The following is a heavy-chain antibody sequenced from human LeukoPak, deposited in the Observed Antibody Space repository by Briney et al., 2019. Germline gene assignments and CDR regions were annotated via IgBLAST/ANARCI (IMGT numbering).Heavy chain of an antibody. CDR1: GFTFSGST. D-gene: IGHD6-19*01. V-gene: IGHV3-73*01. Sequence: GGSLKLSCAASGFTFSGSTMHWVRQASGRGLEWVGRIRSKANSYATAYAASVKGRFTISRDDSKNTAYLQMNSLKTEDTAVYYCTTHSSGWEPGVDYWGQGTLVTVSS. CDR3: TTHSSGWEPGVDY. J-gene: IGHJ4*02. CDR2: IRSKANSYAT.